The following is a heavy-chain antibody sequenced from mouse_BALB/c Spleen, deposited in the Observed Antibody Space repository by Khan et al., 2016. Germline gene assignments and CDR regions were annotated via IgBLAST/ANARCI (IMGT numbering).Heavy chain of an antibody. J-gene: IGHJ4*01. Sequence: QVQLQQSGAVLVRPGTSVKMSCKAAGYTFTDYWINWLKQRPGHGLEWIGDIYPGGGYSNYNEKFKGKATLTADTSSSTVYMQLSSLTSEDSAIYYYGIGVYYNNFVGSMDYWGQGTSVTVSS. V-gene: IGHV1-63*02. CDR1: GYTFTDYW. D-gene: IGHD2-5*01. CDR2: IYPGGGYS. CDR3: GIGVYYNNFVGSMDY.